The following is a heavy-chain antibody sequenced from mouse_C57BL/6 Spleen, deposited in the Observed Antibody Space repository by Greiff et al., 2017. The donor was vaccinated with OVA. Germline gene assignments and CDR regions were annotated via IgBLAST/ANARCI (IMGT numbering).Heavy chain of an antibody. V-gene: IGHV1-72*01. D-gene: IGHD1-3*01. J-gene: IGHJ2*01. Sequence: QVQLQQPGAELVKPGASVKLSCKASGYTFTSYWMHWVKQRPGRGLEWIGRIDPTSGGTKYNEKFKGKATLTVDKPSSTAYMQLSRLTSEDSAVYDCSRNRFYNNYFDYWGQGTTLTVSS. CDR1: GYTFTSYW. CDR3: SRNRFYNNYFDY. CDR2: IDPTSGGT.